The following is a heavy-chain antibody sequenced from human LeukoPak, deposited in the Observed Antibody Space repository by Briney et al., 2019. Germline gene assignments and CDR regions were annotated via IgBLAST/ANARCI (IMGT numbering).Heavy chain of an antibody. D-gene: IGHD3-10*01. V-gene: IGHV4-4*07. CDR3: ARDYYGSGSLYYFDY. CDR2: IYTSAST. Sequence: SETLSLTCTVSGGSMSRYYWSWLRQPAGKGVEWIGRIYTSASTNYNPSLKSRVTISVDKSKNQFSLKLSSVPTADTAVYYCARDYYGSGSLYYFDYWGQGTLVTVSS. J-gene: IGHJ4*02. CDR1: GGSMSRYY.